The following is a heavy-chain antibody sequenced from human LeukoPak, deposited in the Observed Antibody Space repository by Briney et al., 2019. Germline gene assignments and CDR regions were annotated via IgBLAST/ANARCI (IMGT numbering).Heavy chain of an antibody. V-gene: IGHV4-4*07. CDR2: IYTSGST. CDR3: AGKVNYYYYGMDV. Sequence: SETLSLTCTVSGGSISGYYWSWIRQPAGKGLEWIGRIYTSGSTNYNPSLKSRVTISVDTSKNQFSLKLSSVTAADTAVYYCAGKVNYYYYGMDVWGQGTTVTVSS. D-gene: IGHD4-11*01. CDR1: GGSISGYY. J-gene: IGHJ6*02.